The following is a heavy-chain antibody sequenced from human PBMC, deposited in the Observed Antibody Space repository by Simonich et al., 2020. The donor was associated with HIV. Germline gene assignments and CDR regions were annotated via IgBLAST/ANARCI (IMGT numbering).Heavy chain of an antibody. Sequence: EVQLLESGGGLVQPGGSLRLSCAASGFTFSSYAMSWVRQAPGKGLGGVSAIRGSGGSTYNADAVKGRFTISRDNSKNTLYLQMNSLRAEDTAVYYCAKDRYYNFWSGYYDYWGQGTLVTVSS. J-gene: IGHJ4*02. V-gene: IGHV3-23*01. CDR3: AKDRYYNFWSGYYDY. D-gene: IGHD3-3*01. CDR2: IRGSGGST. CDR1: GFTFSSYA.